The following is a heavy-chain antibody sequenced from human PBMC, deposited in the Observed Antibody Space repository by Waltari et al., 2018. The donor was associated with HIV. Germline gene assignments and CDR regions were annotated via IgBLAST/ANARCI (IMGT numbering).Heavy chain of an antibody. V-gene: IGHV3-72*01. J-gene: IGHJ4*02. CDR3: TTSAIGNIFDN. CDR1: GLALSHYP. CDR2: IRNKPSSYTT. D-gene: IGHD1-1*01. Sequence: EVQLVESGGGLVLLGGYLSLSCAPSGLALSHYPMDWVRQAPGKGLEWVGRIRNKPSSYTTEYAASVKGRFSISRDDSRNSLYLQMNSLKTEDTAVYYCTTSAIGNIFDNWGQGTLVTVSS.